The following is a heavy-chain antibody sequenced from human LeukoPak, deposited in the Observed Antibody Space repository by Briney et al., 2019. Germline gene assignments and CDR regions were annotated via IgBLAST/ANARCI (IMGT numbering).Heavy chain of an antibody. J-gene: IGHJ4*02. CDR1: GGTFSSLT. D-gene: IGHD2-2*01. CDR2: IIPIFGRA. CDR3: AGLVYCSSSSCYEPFNQT. V-gene: IGHV1-69*13. Sequence: SVKVSCKASGGTFSSLTINWVRQAPGQGLEWMGGIIPIFGRANYAQKFQGRVTINADDSTSTAYMELSSLRSEDTAVYYCAGLVYCSSSSCYEPFNQTWGQGTLVTVSP.